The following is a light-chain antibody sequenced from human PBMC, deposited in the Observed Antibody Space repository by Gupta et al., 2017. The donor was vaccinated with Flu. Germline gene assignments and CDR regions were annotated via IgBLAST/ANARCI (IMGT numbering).Light chain of an antibody. CDR1: QGISTY. Sequence: DIQMTQSPSSLYASVGDRVTITCRASQGISTYLAWFQQKPGRAPKSLIYAASRLQSGVPSMFSGSGSGTDVTLTISSLQPEDFATYYCQQDSSFPITFGGGTKVEIK. CDR3: QQDSSFPIT. J-gene: IGKJ4*01. CDR2: AAS. V-gene: IGKV1-16*01.